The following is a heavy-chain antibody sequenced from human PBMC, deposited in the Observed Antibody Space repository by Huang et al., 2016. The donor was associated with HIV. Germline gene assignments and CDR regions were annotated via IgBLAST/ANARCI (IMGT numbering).Heavy chain of an antibody. CDR3: AKCSQRVRGITSFDGMDV. CDR2: ISYDGSNQ. J-gene: IGHJ6*02. CDR1: GFTFSSFG. Sequence: QVQLVESGGGVVQPGRSLRLSCAASGFTFSSFGMHWVRQAPGKGLEWVAVISYDGSNQYYADSVKGRFTISRDNSKNTLYVQMSSLRAEDTAVYYCAKCSQRVRGITSFDGMDVWGQGPRSPSP. D-gene: IGHD3-10*01. V-gene: IGHV3-30*18.